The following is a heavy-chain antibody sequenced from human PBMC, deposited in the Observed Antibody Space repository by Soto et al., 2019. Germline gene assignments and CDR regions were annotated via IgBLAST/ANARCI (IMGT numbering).Heavy chain of an antibody. D-gene: IGHD3-10*01. CDR1: GFTFSSYA. J-gene: IGHJ5*02. V-gene: IGHV3-23*01. CDR3: AKDGDDYGSGSYTNEGLNWFDP. Sequence: GGSLRLSCAASGFTFSSYAMSWVRQAPGKGLEWVSAISGSGGSTYYADSVKGRFTISRDNSKNTLYLQMNSLRAEDTAVYYCAKDGDDYGSGSYTNEGLNWFDPWGQGTLVTVSS. CDR2: ISGSGGST.